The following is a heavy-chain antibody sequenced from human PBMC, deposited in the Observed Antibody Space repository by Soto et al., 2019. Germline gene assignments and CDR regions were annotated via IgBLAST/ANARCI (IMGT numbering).Heavy chain of an antibody. V-gene: IGHV3-33*08. CDR3: ASSIN. Sequence: GLFQRVPSAASGFPFSSHGMHWVSQAPGKGLDWVAVIWYDGSNKDYADSVKGRFTISRDNSKNTLFLQMKNLRVDDTAVYYCASSINWGQGTLGTGSS. CDR2: IWYDGSNK. J-gene: IGHJ4*02. CDR1: GFPFSSHG.